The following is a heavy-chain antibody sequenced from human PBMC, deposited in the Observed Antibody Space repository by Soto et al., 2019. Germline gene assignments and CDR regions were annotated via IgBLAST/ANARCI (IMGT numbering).Heavy chain of an antibody. CDR1: GAPISSNDYF. D-gene: IGHD2-15*01. CDR2: MHASGGT. V-gene: IGHV4-39*01. J-gene: IGHJ4*02. Sequence: SETLSLTCIVSGAPISSNDYFWAWIRQPPGRGLEFIASMHASGGTYHASSLKSRATMSLDTSKDQFSLKLQSVTAADTGTYYCAAIVVGATRHSDVDHWGQGTLVTVSS. CDR3: AAIVVGATRHSDVDH.